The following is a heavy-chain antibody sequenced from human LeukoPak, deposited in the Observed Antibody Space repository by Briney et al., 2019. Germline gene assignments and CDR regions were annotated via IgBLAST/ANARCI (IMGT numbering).Heavy chain of an antibody. Sequence: GGFLRLSCAASGFTFSDYSMNWVRQAPGKGLEWISYISTTSTPIYYADSVKGRFTISRDNAKNSLYLQMNSLRAEDTAVYYCARGGRYCSSTSCYLAEYFQHWGQGTLVTVSS. J-gene: IGHJ1*01. V-gene: IGHV3-48*04. CDR3: ARGGRYCSSTSCYLAEYFQH. CDR2: ISTTSTPI. D-gene: IGHD2-2*01. CDR1: GFTFSDYS.